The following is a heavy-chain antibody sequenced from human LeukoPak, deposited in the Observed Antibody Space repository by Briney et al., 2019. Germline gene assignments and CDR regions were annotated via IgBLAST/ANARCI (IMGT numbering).Heavy chain of an antibody. J-gene: IGHJ4*02. CDR2: ISSSSHYT. V-gene: IGHV3-11*03. CDR3: AAGTAADY. Sequence: GGSLRLSCVVSGIPFSDYYMNWIRQAPGKGLEWISYISSSSHYTDYADSVKGRFTFSRDNAQNALFLQMNSLRVEDTAVYYCAAGTAADYWGRGTLVSVSS. D-gene: IGHD6-13*01. CDR1: GIPFSDYY.